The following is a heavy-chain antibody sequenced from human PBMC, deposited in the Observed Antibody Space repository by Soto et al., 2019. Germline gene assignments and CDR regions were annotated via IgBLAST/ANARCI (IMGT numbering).Heavy chain of an antibody. Sequence: PGXSRRLSCAASGFTFSSYGLNWFRQTPGKGLEWVSYISIRSTNIHYADSVKGRFTISRDNAKNSLYLQMNSLGAEDTAVYYCARGAAGNAYFWGQGIPVTVSS. CDR2: ISIRSTNI. J-gene: IGHJ4*02. V-gene: IGHV3-48*01. CDR1: GFTFSSYG. CDR3: ARGAAGNAYF. D-gene: IGHD6-13*01.